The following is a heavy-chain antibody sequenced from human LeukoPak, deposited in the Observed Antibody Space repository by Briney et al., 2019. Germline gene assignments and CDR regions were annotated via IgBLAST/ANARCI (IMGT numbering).Heavy chain of an antibody. CDR2: IKSKTDGGTT. CDR3: ARDLKPDSSSWPIGDY. Sequence: GGSLRLSCAASGFTFSNAWMSWVRQAPGKGLEWVGRIKSKTDGGTTDYAAPVKGRFTISRDDSKNTLYLQMNSLKTEDTAVYYCARDLKPDSSSWPIGDYWGQGTLVTVSS. CDR1: GFTFSNAW. V-gene: IGHV3-15*01. J-gene: IGHJ4*02. D-gene: IGHD6-13*01.